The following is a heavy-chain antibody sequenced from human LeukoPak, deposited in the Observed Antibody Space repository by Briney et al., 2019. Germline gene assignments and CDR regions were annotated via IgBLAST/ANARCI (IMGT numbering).Heavy chain of an antibody. J-gene: IGHJ4*02. CDR1: GGTFSSYA. D-gene: IGHD3-3*01. CDR3: ARGRFLEWLFKLDY. Sequence: GASVKVSCKASGGTFSSYAISWVRQAPGQGLEWMGGIIPIFGTANYAQKFLGRVTITTDESTSTAYMELSSLRSEDTAVYYCARGRFLEWLFKLDYWGQGTLVTVSS. CDR2: IIPIFGTA. V-gene: IGHV1-69*05.